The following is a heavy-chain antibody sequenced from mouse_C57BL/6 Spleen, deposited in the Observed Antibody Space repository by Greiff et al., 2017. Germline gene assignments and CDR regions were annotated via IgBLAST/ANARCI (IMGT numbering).Heavy chain of an antibody. J-gene: IGHJ2*01. CDR1: GYPFTSYW. Sequence: VQLQQPGAELVKPGASVKMSCKASGYPFTSYWITWVKQRPGQGLEWIGDIYPGSGSTNYNEQFKSKATLTVDTSSSTAYMQLSSLTSEDSAVYYCARWYYGSSYVGYFDYWGQGTTLTVSS. V-gene: IGHV1-55*01. CDR2: IYPGSGST. CDR3: ARWYYGSSYVGYFDY. D-gene: IGHD1-1*01.